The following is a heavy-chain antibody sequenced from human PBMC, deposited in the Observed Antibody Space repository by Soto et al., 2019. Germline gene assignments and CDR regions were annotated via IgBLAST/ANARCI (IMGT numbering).Heavy chain of an antibody. CDR3: ASYYYGSGSYYFDP. CDR2: IYSGGST. CDR1: GFTVSSNY. D-gene: IGHD3-10*01. J-gene: IGHJ5*02. Sequence: EVQLVESGGGLIQPGGSLRLSCAASGFTVSSNYMSWVRQAPGKGLEWVSVIYSGGSTYYADSVKGRFTISRDNSKNTLYLQMNSLRAEDTAVYYCASYYYGSGSYYFDPWGQGTLVTVSS. V-gene: IGHV3-53*01.